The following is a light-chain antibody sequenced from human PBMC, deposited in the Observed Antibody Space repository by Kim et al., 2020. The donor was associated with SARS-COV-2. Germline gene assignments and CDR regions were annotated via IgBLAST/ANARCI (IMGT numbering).Light chain of an antibody. CDR3: QGWDSSTDHRV. CDR1: SIGDKS. Sequence: SYELTQPPSVSVAPGKTARITCGGDSIGDKSVHWYRQKPGQAPVLVIYNDDDRPSGISERFSGSNSGNTATLTISRVEAGDEADYLCQGWDSSTDHRVFGGWSQLTVL. J-gene: IGLJ3*02. CDR2: NDD. V-gene: IGLV3-21*04.